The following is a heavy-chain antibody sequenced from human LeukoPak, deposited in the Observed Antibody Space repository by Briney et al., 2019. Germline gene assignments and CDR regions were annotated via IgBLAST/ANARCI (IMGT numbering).Heavy chain of an antibody. D-gene: IGHD2-15*01. CDR1: GYTFTRYD. Sequence: GASVKVSCKASGYTFTRYDINWVQQATGQGLEWMGWMNTKSGNTGHAQKFQGRVTITRDTSISTVYMELSSLRSEDTAVYFCARVDGSPDYWGQGTLVTVSS. V-gene: IGHV1-8*03. CDR2: MNTKSGNT. J-gene: IGHJ4*02. CDR3: ARVDGSPDY.